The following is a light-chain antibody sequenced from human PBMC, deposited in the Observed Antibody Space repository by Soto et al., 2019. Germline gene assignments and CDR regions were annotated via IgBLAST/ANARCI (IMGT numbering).Light chain of an antibody. Sequence: DIPLTQSPSTLSASLGDRVTLTCRASQTVSSWLAWYQQKPGKAPKLLIYAASSLQSGVPSRFSGSGSGTDFTLTISSLQPEDFATYYCQQANSFPPTFGQGTRLEIK. CDR2: AAS. V-gene: IGKV1-12*01. J-gene: IGKJ5*01. CDR3: QQANSFPPT. CDR1: QTVSSW.